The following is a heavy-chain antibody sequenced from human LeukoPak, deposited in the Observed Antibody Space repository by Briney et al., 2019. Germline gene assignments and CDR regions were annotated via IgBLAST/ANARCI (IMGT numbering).Heavy chain of an antibody. J-gene: IGHJ4*02. D-gene: IGHD5-18*01. CDR3: AKSRLGKQLWSVFDY. CDR1: GFTFSSYA. Sequence: GGSLRLSCAASGFTFSSYAMRWVRQAPGKGLVWVSAISGRGGSTYYADSVKGRFTISRDNSKNTLYLQMNSLRAEDTAVYYCAKSRLGKQLWSVFDYWGQGTLVTVSS. V-gene: IGHV3-23*01. CDR2: ISGRGGST.